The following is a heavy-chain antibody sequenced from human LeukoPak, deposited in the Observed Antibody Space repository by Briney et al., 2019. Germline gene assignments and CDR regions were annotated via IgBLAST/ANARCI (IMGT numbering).Heavy chain of an antibody. CDR2: INHSGST. J-gene: IGHJ4*02. D-gene: IGHD1-1*01. Sequence: SETLSLTCAVYGGSFSGYYWSWIRQPPGKGLEWIGEINHSGSTNYNPSLKSRVTISVDTSKNQFSLKLSSVTAADTAVYYCASGPDWTRYFDYWGQGTLVTVSS. CDR1: GGSFSGYY. CDR3: ASGPDWTRYFDY. V-gene: IGHV4-34*01.